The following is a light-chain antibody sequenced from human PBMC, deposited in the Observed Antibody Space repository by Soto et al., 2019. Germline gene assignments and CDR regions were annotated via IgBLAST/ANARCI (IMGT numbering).Light chain of an antibody. CDR2: KAS. CDR3: QQYNSLWT. V-gene: IGKV1-5*03. Sequence: DIQMTQSPSTLSESVGERVTITCRASQSISSWLAWYQQKPGKAPKLLIYKASSLESGVPSRFSGSGSGKEYTLTISSLQPDDFATYRCQQYNSLWTFGQGTKVEVK. CDR1: QSISSW. J-gene: IGKJ1*01.